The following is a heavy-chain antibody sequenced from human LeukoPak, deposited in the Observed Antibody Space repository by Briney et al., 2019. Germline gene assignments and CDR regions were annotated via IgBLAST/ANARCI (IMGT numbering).Heavy chain of an antibody. Sequence: PSETLSLTCAVYGGSFRGYYGSGSRHPPGKGLERIGEINHSGSTNYNPSLKSRVTISVDTSKNQFSLKLSSVTAADTAVYYCARGPPGCSGGSCYPGAYFDYWGQGTLVTVSS. CDR3: ARGPPGCSGGSCYPGAYFDY. CDR1: GGSFRGYY. V-gene: IGHV4-34*01. D-gene: IGHD2-15*01. J-gene: IGHJ4*02. CDR2: INHSGST.